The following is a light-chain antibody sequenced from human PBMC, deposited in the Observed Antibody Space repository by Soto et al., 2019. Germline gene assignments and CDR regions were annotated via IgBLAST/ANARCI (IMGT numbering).Light chain of an antibody. V-gene: IGKV1-5*01. CDR3: QQYYNSVLT. Sequence: DVQLTQWPSTLCASVGYGMGVTCGCSHSISGWVAWYQHKPGKAPKVLISAASTLQSGVPPRFSGSVSGTDFTLTISSLQPEDSASYYCQQYYNSVLTFGGGTKVDIK. CDR2: AAS. CDR1: HSISGW. J-gene: IGKJ4*01.